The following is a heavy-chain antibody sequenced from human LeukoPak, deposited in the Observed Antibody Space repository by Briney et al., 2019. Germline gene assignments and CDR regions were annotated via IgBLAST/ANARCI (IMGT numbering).Heavy chain of an antibody. Sequence: GGSLRLSCAASGFPFSSYSMNWVRQAPEKGLEWLSYISSSSSIIYYADSVKGRSTISRDNAKNSLYLQMNSLRDEDTAVYYCAKSDAYRFDYWGQGTLVTVSS. CDR1: GFPFSSYS. CDR3: AKSDAYRFDY. D-gene: IGHD2-21*02. V-gene: IGHV3-48*02. CDR2: ISSSSSII. J-gene: IGHJ4*02.